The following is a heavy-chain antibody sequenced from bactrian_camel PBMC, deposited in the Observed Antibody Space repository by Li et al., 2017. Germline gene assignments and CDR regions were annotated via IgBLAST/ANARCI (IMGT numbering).Heavy chain of an antibody. CDR3: AFAPGLTLWRGFLGADDHKF. V-gene: IGHV3S63*01. CDR1: GYTYDKGC. Sequence: QVQLVESGGGSVQAGGSLRLSCVASGYTYDKGCMGWFRQAPGKEREGVAGILSDGTIYYLDSVKGRFTISRDNERPTMYLQMNNLTPEDTAIYYCAFAPGLTLWRGFLGADDHKFWGRGTQVTVS. CDR2: ILSDGTI. J-gene: IGHJ4*01. D-gene: IGHD1*01.